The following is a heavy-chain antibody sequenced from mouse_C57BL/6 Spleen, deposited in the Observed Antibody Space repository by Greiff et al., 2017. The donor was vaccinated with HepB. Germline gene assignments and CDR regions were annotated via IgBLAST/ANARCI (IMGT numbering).Heavy chain of an antibody. CDR1: GYAFTNYL. J-gene: IGHJ1*03. D-gene: IGHD2-1*01. CDR3: ARDGNLPFDV. V-gene: IGHV1-54*01. CDR2: INPGSGGT. Sequence: VQLQQSGAELVRPGTSVKVSCKASGYAFTNYLIEWVKQRPGQGLEWIGVINPGSGGTNYNEKFKGKATLTADKSSSTAYMQLSSLTSEDSAGYFCARDGNLPFDVWGTGTTVTVSS.